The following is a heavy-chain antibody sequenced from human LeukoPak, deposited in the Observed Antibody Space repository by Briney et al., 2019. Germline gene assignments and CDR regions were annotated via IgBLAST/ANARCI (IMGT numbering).Heavy chain of an antibody. CDR1: GFTFSSYA. J-gene: IGHJ4*02. V-gene: IGHV3-23*01. CDR2: ISDSGGST. D-gene: IGHD1-26*01. Sequence: GGSLRLSCAASGFTFSSYAMSWVRQAPGKGLEWVSAISDSGGSTYYADSVKGRFTISRDNSKNTLYLQMNSLRAEDTAVYYCAKDRDGSSRLFDYWGQGTLVTVSS. CDR3: AKDRDGSSRLFDY.